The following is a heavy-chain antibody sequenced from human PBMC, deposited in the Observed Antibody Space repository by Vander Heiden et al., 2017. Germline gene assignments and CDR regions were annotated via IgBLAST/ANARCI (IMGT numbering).Heavy chain of an antibody. Sequence: EVQLVESGGGLVQPGRSLRLSCAASGFTCDDYAMHWVRQAPGKGLEWVLGISWNSGSIGYADSVKGRFTISRDNAKNSLYLQMNSLRAEDTALYYCAKGGGSGYYYYGMDVWGQGITVTVSS. CDR1: GFTCDDYA. CDR3: AKGGGSGYYYYGMDV. D-gene: IGHD6-19*01. CDR2: ISWNSGSI. J-gene: IGHJ6*02. V-gene: IGHV3-9*01.